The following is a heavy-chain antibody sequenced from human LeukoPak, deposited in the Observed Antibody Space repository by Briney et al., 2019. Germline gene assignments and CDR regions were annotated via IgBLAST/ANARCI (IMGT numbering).Heavy chain of an antibody. CDR1: RNTFTNYW. V-gene: IGHV5-51*01. Sequence: GESLKISWKGSRNTFTNYWIGWVRQLPGKGLEWMGIIFPGDSETRCSPSFQGQVTMSVDKSTSTAYLQWASLKASDTAIYFCARLSTRLLDHWGQGTRVTVSS. J-gene: IGHJ4*02. CDR2: IFPGDSET. D-gene: IGHD3-3*01. CDR3: ARLSTRLLDH.